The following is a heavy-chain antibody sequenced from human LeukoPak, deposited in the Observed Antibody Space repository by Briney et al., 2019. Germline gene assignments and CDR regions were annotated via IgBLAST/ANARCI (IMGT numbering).Heavy chain of an antibody. CDR3: ARGSTVVPAAPDY. CDR2: INHSGST. D-gene: IGHD2-2*01. J-gene: IGHJ4*02. V-gene: IGHV4-34*01. CDR1: GGSFSGYY. Sequence: SETLSLTCAVYGGSFSGYYWSLIRQPPGKGLEWIGEINHSGSTNYNPSLKSRVTISIDTSKNQFSLKLSSVTAADTAVYYCARGSTVVPAAPDYWGQGTLVTVSS.